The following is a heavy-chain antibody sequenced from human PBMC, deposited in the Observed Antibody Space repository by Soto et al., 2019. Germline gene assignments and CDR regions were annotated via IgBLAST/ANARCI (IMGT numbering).Heavy chain of an antibody. D-gene: IGHD3-3*01. J-gene: IGHJ4*02. CDR1: GFTFSSYA. V-gene: IGHV3-30-3*01. CDR2: ISDDGSNK. CDR3: ARDGPAGYYLSY. Sequence: GGSLRLSCAASGFTFSSYAMHWVRQAPGKGLEWVAIISDDGSNKYNADSVKGRFTISRDNSRNTLFLQMNSLKAEDTAVYYCARDGPAGYYLSYWGQGTLVTVSS.